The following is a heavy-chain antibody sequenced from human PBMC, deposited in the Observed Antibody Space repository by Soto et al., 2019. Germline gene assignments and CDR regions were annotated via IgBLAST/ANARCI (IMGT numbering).Heavy chain of an antibody. CDR1: GFTFSSYG. D-gene: IGHD5-18*01. Sequence: GGSLRLSCAASGFTFSSYGIHWVRQAPGKGLEWVALISYDGTDKYYADSVKGRFTISRDNSKNTLYLQMSSLGPEDTAVYYCVKERYAQLWLEDYGMNVWGQGTTVTVSS. J-gene: IGHJ6*02. CDR2: ISYDGTDK. V-gene: IGHV3-30*18. CDR3: VKERYAQLWLEDYGMNV.